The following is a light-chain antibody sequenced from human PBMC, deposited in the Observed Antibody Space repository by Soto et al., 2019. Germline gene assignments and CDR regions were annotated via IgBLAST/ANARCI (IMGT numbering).Light chain of an antibody. CDR1: QSFRSW. Sequence: DIQMTQSPSTLSASVGDRVTLTCRASQSFRSWLAWYQQKPGKAPRLLIYKATSLRSGVPSRFSGSASGTEFTLTISSLQPDDFATYYCQEYNSYSAGTFGQGTKVEAK. V-gene: IGKV1-5*03. CDR3: QEYNSYSAGT. J-gene: IGKJ1*01. CDR2: KAT.